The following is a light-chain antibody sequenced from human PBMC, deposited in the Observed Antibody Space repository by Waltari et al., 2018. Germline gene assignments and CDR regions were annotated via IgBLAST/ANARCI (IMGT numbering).Light chain of an antibody. Sequence: EIVLTQSPATLSLSPGERAPLSCRASQSVSRYLAWYQQKPGQAPRLLIYDASDRATGIPARFSGSGSGTDFTLTINSLEPEDFAVYYCQQRSDWLYTFGQGTKLEIK. CDR1: QSVSRY. CDR3: QQRSDWLYT. CDR2: DAS. J-gene: IGKJ2*01. V-gene: IGKV3-11*01.